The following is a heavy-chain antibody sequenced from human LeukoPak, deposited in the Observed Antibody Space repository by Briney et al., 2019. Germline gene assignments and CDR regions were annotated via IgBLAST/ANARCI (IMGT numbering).Heavy chain of an antibody. CDR2: TSTYNGNT. CDR3: ARVYYCDSGGYYN. V-gene: IGHV1-18*01. J-gene: IGHJ4*02. Sequence: ASVTVSCKASGYTFTSYGISWVRQAPGQGLEWMGWTSTYNGNTNYSQKLQDRVTMTTDTSTSTAYMELRSLRSDDTAVYYCARVYYCDSGGYYNWGQGTLVTVSS. D-gene: IGHD3-22*01. CDR1: GYTFTSYG.